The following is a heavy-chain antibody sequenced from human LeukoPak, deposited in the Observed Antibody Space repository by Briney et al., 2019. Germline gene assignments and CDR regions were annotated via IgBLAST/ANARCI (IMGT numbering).Heavy chain of an antibody. J-gene: IGHJ4*02. V-gene: IGHV1-46*01. CDR2: INPNGGST. CDR3: ARGTAGVGGSYLHLDY. CDR1: GYTFTSYY. Sequence: ASVKVSCKASGYTFTSYYMHWVRQAPGQGLEWMGIINPNGGSTSYAQKFQGRVTMTRDTSTSTVYMDLSSLRSEDTAVYYCARGTAGVGGSYLHLDYWGQGTLVTVSS. D-gene: IGHD1-26*01.